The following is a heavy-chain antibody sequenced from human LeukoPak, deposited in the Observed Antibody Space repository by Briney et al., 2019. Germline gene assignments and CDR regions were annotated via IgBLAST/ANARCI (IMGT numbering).Heavy chain of an antibody. CDR3: AKVGKTENYYGSGRFSYYYYMDV. D-gene: IGHD3-10*01. CDR2: IRSDGSNK. J-gene: IGHJ6*03. Sequence: GGSLRLSCAASGFTFRSYGMHWVRQAPGKGLERVAFIRSDGSNKYYADSVKGRFTISRDNSKNTLYLQMNSLRAEDTAVYYCAKVGKTENYYGSGRFSYYYYMDVWGKGTTVTISS. V-gene: IGHV3-30*02. CDR1: GFTFRSYG.